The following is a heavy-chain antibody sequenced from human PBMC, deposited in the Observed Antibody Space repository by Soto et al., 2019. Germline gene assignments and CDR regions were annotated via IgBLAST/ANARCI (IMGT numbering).Heavy chain of an antibody. J-gene: IGHJ4*02. Sequence: PGESLKISCKGSGYSFTSYWISWVRQMPGKGLEWMGRIDPSDSYTNYSPSFQGHVTISADKSISTAYLQWSSLKASDTAMYYCASSIAAAVWDWGQGTLVTVSS. CDR2: IDPSDSYT. D-gene: IGHD6-13*01. V-gene: IGHV5-10-1*01. CDR3: ASSIAAAVWD. CDR1: GYSFTSYW.